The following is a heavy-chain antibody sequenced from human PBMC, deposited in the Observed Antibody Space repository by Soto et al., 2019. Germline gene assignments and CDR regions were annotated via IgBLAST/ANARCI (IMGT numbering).Heavy chain of an antibody. D-gene: IGHD2-2*01. Sequence: SQTLSLTCAISGDSVSSNSAAWNWIRQSPSRGLEWLGRTYYRSRWYNDYAVSVKSRMTVNPDTSRNQFSLQLNSVTPEDTAVYYCARGGFGVVVANFDSWGQGTLVTVSS. V-gene: IGHV6-1*01. CDR2: TYYRSRWYN. J-gene: IGHJ4*02. CDR1: GDSVSSNSAA. CDR3: ARGGFGVVVANFDS.